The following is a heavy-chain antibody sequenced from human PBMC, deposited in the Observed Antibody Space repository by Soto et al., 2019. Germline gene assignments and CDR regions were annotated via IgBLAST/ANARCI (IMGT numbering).Heavy chain of an antibody. D-gene: IGHD5-12*01. J-gene: IGHJ6*02. CDR3: AREGVAPYYYYGMDV. CDR1: GYTFTRSG. Sequence: QVQLVQSGAEVXXPGASVKVSCKASGYTFTRSGISWVRQAPGQGLEWMGWISTYNGDTNYAQTFQGRVTMTTDTSTSTVPMEVRSLRSDDTAVYYCAREGVAPYYYYGMDVWGQGTPVTVSS. CDR2: ISTYNGDT. V-gene: IGHV1-18*01.